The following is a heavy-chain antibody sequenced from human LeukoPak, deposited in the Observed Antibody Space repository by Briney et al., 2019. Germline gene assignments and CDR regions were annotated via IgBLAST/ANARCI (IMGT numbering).Heavy chain of an antibody. CDR3: ARYYGEFGWFDP. V-gene: IGHV4-59*01. CDR1: GGSISSYY. J-gene: IGHJ5*02. CDR2: MYNSGST. Sequence: SETLSLTCTVSGGSISSYYWSWIRQPPGKGLEYIGYMYNSGSTNYSPSLKSRVTISVDTSKNQFSLKLSSVTAADTAVYHCARYYGEFGWFDPWGQGTQVTVSS. D-gene: IGHD4-17*01.